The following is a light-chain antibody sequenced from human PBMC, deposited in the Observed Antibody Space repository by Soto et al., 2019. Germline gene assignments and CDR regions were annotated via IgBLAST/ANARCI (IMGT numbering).Light chain of an antibody. CDR3: QQDYSTLLT. Sequence: DIVMTQSPDSLAVSLGERATINCKSSQRVLYSSNNKNYLAWYQQKPGQPPKLLIYWASTRESGVPDRFSGSGSGTDFTLTISSLQAEDVAVYYCQQDYSTLLTFGPGTKVDIK. CDR1: QRVLYSSNNKNY. V-gene: IGKV4-1*01. CDR2: WAS. J-gene: IGKJ3*01.